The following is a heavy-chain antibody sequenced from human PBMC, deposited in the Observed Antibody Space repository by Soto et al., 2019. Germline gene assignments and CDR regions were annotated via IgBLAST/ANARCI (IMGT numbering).Heavy chain of an antibody. CDR2: ISWNSGTM. J-gene: IGHJ6*03. V-gene: IGHV3-9*01. Sequence: DVQLVESGGGLVQLGRSLRLSCAASGFSFDEYAMHWVRQAPGKGLEWVSGISWNSGTMGYGDSVRGRFTISRDNAKNSLYLQMNSLRAEDTALYYCAKGFCSSARCLTYSYMDVWGKGTTVTVSS. CDR1: GFSFDEYA. CDR3: AKGFCSSARCLTYSYMDV. D-gene: IGHD2-2*01.